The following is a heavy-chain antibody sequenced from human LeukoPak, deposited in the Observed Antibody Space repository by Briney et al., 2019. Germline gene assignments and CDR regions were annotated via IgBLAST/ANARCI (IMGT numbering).Heavy chain of an antibody. Sequence: SETLSLTCAVYGGSFSGYYWSWIRQPPGKGLEWIGEINHSGSTNYNPSLKSRVTISVDTSKNQFSLKLSSVTAADTAVYYCARGYPDYPLYYYYHYMDVWGKGTTVTVSS. V-gene: IGHV4-34*01. CDR3: ARGYPDYPLYYYYHYMDV. D-gene: IGHD4-11*01. CDR1: GGSFSGYY. CDR2: INHSGST. J-gene: IGHJ6*03.